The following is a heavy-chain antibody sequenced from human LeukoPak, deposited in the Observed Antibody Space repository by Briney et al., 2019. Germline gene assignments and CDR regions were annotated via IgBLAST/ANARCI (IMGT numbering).Heavy chain of an antibody. Sequence: PGGSLRLSCAASGFTFISYTMNWVRQAPGKGLEWVSSISSSSSYIYYGDSVKGRFTISRDNAKNSLYLQMNSLRAEDTAVYYCARDRRTPDYYYYYGMDVWGQGTTVTVSS. CDR3: ARDRRTPDYYYYYGMDV. V-gene: IGHV3-21*01. D-gene: IGHD2-15*01. CDR2: ISSSSSYI. J-gene: IGHJ6*02. CDR1: GFTFISYT.